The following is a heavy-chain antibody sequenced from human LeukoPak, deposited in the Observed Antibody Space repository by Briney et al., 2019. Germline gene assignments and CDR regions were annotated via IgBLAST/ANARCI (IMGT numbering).Heavy chain of an antibody. D-gene: IGHD3-22*01. CDR2: ISWNSGSI. CDR3: ARGRGYYYDRG. Sequence: AGGSLRLSCAASGFTFDDYAMRWVRQAPGKGLEWVSGISWNSGSIGYADSVKGRFTISRDNAKNSLYLQMNSLRAEDTAVYYCARGRGYYYDRGWGQGTLVTVSS. CDR1: GFTFDDYA. J-gene: IGHJ4*02. V-gene: IGHV3-9*01.